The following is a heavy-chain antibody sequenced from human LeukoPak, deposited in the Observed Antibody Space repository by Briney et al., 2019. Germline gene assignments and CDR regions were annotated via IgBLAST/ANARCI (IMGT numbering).Heavy chain of an antibody. CDR1: GGSISSYY. CDR2: IYYSGST. CDR3: ARGGQPYYDVLTGHGGAFDI. D-gene: IGHD3-9*01. V-gene: IGHV4-59*01. J-gene: IGHJ3*02. Sequence: SETLSLTCTVSGGSISSYYWSWIRQPPGKGLERIGYIYYSGSTNYNPSLKSRVTISVDTSKNQFSLKLSSVTAADTAVYYCARGGQPYYDVLTGHGGAFDIWGQGTMVTVSS.